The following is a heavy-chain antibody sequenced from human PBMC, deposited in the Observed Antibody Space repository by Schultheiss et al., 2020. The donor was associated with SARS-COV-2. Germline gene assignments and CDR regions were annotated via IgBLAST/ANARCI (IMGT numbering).Heavy chain of an antibody. CDR2: IYYSGST. J-gene: IGHJ6*03. V-gene: IGHV4-31*03. D-gene: IGHD4-11*01. CDR1: GGSISSGGYY. CDR3: ARDSDYNRGNYYYYYYMDV. Sequence: SQTLSLTCTVSGGSISSGGYYWSWIRQHPGKGLEWIGYIYYSGSTYYNPSLKSRVTISADTSKNQLSLNLSSVTAADTAVYYCARDSDYNRGNYYYYYYMDVWGKGTTVTVSS.